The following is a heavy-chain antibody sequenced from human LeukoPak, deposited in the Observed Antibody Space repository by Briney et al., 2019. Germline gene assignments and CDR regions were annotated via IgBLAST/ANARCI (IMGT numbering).Heavy chain of an antibody. CDR2: IYYSKNT. V-gene: IGHV4-59*05. CDR1: GFTFSSYSMN. Sequence: NTGGSLRLSCVASGFTFSSYSMNWVRQVPGKGLEWIGSIYYSKNTYYNPSLKSRVTISADTSKNQFSLTLGSVSATDTAVYYCVSPRGFSYGYFDYWGQGTLVTVSS. CDR3: VSPRGFSYGYFDY. D-gene: IGHD5-18*01. J-gene: IGHJ4*02.